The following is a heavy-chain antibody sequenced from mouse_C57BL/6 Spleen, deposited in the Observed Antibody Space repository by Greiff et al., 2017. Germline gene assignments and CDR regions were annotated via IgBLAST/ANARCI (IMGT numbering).Heavy chain of an antibody. CDR2: IYPGDGDT. Sequence: VQLQQSGPELVKPGASVKISCKASGSAFSSSWMNWVKQRPGKGLEWIGRIYPGDGDTNYNGKFKGKATLTADKSSSTAYMQLSSLTSEDSAVYFCARNDDGYYFDYWGQGTTLTVSS. CDR1: GSAFSSSW. CDR3: ARNDDGYYFDY. D-gene: IGHD2-3*01. V-gene: IGHV1-82*01. J-gene: IGHJ2*01.